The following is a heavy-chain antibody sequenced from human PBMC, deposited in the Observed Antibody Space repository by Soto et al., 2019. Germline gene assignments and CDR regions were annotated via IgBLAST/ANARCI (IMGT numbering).Heavy chain of an antibody. D-gene: IGHD4-17*01. Sequence: SETLSLTCAVSGYSISSGYYWGWIRQTPGKGLEWIASIYHSGSTYYNPSLKSRVTIAVDTSKNQFSLKLTSVTAADTAVYYCARGAATVTPGWFDPWGQGIMVTVSS. CDR2: IYHSGST. J-gene: IGHJ5*02. V-gene: IGHV4-38-2*01. CDR1: GYSISSGYY. CDR3: ARGAATVTPGWFDP.